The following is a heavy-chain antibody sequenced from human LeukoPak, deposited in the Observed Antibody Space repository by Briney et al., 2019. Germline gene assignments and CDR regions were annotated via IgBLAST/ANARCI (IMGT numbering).Heavy chain of an antibody. Sequence: GGSLRLSCAAPGFTFSSYWMSWVRQVPGRGPEWVANVNRDGSETYYLDSVKGRFTISKDNAKNSLYLQMNSLRAEDTALYHCARNNGMDVWGQGTTVIVSS. J-gene: IGHJ6*02. V-gene: IGHV3-7*03. CDR3: ARNNGMDV. CDR1: GFTFSSYW. CDR2: VNRDGSET.